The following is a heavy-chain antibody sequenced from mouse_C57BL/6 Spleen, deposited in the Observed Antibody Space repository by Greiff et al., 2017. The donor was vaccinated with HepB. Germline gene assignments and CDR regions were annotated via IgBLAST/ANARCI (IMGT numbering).Heavy chain of an antibody. Sequence: QVQLQQPGAELVLPGASVKLSCTASGYTFTSYWMHWVKQRPGQGLEWIGEIDPSDSYTNYNQKFKGKSTLTVDKSSSTAYMQLSSLTSEDSAVYNCARRDYGRSVFAYWGQGTLVTVSA. J-gene: IGHJ3*01. D-gene: IGHD1-1*01. V-gene: IGHV1-69*01. CDR3: ARRDYGRSVFAY. CDR2: IDPSDSYT. CDR1: GYTFTSYW.